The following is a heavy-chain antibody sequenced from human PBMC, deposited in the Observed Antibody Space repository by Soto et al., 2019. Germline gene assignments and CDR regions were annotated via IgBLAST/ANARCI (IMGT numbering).Heavy chain of an antibody. CDR2: IRSKTDGGTK. J-gene: IGHJ4*02. Sequence: EVQLVESGGGLVKPGESLRLSCAASGLSFSNAWMNWVRQAPGKGLEWVGQIRSKTDGGTKFYPAPVKDRFIISRDDSRNTLYLQMNSLKTEDTAVYYCTTAHPRGPDYWGQGTLVTVST. CDR1: GLSFSNAW. CDR3: TTAHPRGPDY. V-gene: IGHV3-15*01. D-gene: IGHD5-12*01.